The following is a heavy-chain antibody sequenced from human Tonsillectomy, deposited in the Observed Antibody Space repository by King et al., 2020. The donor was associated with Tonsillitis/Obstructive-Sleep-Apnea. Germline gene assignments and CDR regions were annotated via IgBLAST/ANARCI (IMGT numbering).Heavy chain of an antibody. V-gene: IGHV3-23*04. J-gene: IGHJ4*02. CDR2: ISGRGSST. D-gene: IGHD3-3*01. Sequence: VQLVESGGGLVQPGGSLRLSCAASGFTFSDYAMSWVRQAPGKGLEWVSGISGRGSSTYYADSVKGRFTISRDKSKNTLYLQMNSLRAEDTAIYYCAKMNDFWSGYYIIYYFDYWGQGTLVTVSS. CDR1: GFTFSDYA. CDR3: AKMNDFWSGYYIIYYFDY.